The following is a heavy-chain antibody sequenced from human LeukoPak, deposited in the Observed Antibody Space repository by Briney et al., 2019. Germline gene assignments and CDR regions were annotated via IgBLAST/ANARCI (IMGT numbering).Heavy chain of an antibody. CDR3: ARGGDSYGYFDY. V-gene: IGHV4-4*07. D-gene: IGHD5-18*01. CDR2: IYTSGST. CDR1: GGSISSYY. Sequence: PSETLSLTRTVSGGSISSYYWSWIRQPAGKGLEWIGRIYTSGSTNYNPSLKSRVTMSVDTPKNQFSLKLSSVTAADTAVYYCARGGDSYGYFDYWGQGTLVTVSS. J-gene: IGHJ4*02.